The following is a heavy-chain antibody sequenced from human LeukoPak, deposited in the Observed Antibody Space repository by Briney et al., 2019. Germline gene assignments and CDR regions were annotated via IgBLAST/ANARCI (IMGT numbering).Heavy chain of an antibody. CDR3: ASDGLDGWELPSVDY. Sequence: GASVKVSCKASGYTFTGYYMHWVRQAPGQGLEWMGWISANNGNTNYAQKFQGRVTMTTDTSTSTAYMELRSLRSNDTAVYYCASDGLDGWELPSVDYWGQGTLVSVSS. D-gene: IGHD1-26*01. CDR2: ISANNGNT. CDR1: GYTFTGYY. J-gene: IGHJ4*02. V-gene: IGHV1-18*04.